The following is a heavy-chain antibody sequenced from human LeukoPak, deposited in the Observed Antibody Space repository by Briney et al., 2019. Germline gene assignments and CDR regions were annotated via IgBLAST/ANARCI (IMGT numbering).Heavy chain of an antibody. CDR2: MNPNSGNT. CDR1: GYTFTSYG. D-gene: IGHD3-16*01. Sequence: ASVKVSCKASGYTFTSYGISWVGQAAGQGLEWMGWMNPNSGNTGYAQKFQGRVTMTRNTSISTAYMELSSLRSEDTAVYYCARGGMMSYYDYVWGSYWGQGTLVTVSS. CDR3: ARGGMMSYYDYVWGSY. J-gene: IGHJ4*02. V-gene: IGHV1-8*02.